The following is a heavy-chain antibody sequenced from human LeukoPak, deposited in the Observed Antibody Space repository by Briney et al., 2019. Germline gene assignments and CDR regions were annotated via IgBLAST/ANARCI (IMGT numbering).Heavy chain of an antibody. CDR3: ARNIVVVVAAKGRDAFDI. Sequence: ASVKVSCKASGYTFTGYYMHLVRQAPGQGLEWMGWINPNSGGTNYAQKFQGRVTMTRDTSISTAYMELSRLRSDDTAVYYCARNIVVVVAAKGRDAFDIWGQGTMVTVSS. V-gene: IGHV1-2*02. CDR2: INPNSGGT. J-gene: IGHJ3*02. D-gene: IGHD2-15*01. CDR1: GYTFTGYY.